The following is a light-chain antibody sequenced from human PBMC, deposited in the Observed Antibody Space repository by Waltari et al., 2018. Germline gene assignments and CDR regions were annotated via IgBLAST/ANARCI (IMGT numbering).Light chain of an antibody. V-gene: IGKV4-1*01. CDR3: QQSYSTPLT. J-gene: IGKJ4*01. CDR2: WAS. Sequence: DIVMTQSPDSLAVSLGERATINCKSSQTISYTSNNKNYLAWYQKKPGQPPRLLISWASSRESGVPDRFSGSGSGTDFTLTISSLQPEDFATYYCQQSYSTPLTFGGGTKVEIK. CDR1: QTISYTSNNKNY.